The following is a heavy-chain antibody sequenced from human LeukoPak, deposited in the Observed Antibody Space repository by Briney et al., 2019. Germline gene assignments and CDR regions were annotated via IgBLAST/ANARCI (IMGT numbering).Heavy chain of an antibody. CDR1: GFTFTNAW. V-gene: IGHV3-15*01. CDR3: TTGSY. CDR2: IKSKTDGGTT. J-gene: IGHJ4*02. Sequence: GGSLRLSCAASGFTFTNAWMNWVRQDPGKGLEWAGRIKSKTDGGTTDYAAPVKGRFTISGDDSKNTLYLQMNSLKTEDTAVYYCTTGSYWGQGTLVTVSS.